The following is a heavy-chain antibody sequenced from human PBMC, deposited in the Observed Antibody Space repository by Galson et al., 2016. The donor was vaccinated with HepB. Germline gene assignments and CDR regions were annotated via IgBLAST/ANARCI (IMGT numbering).Heavy chain of an antibody. CDR1: GYIFTDHN. CDR2: IHPNPRGGGT. CDR3: ARDLEGHWTFDY. D-gene: IGHD3/OR15-3a*01. J-gene: IGHJ4*02. V-gene: IGHV1-46*01. Sequence: SVKVSCKASGYIFTDHNIHWVRQAPGQGLQWMGIIHPNPRGGGTMYAQKFHDRVTMTKDASTNTVYMELTSLTFEDTAVYFCARDLEGHWTFDYWGQGTLVTVSS.